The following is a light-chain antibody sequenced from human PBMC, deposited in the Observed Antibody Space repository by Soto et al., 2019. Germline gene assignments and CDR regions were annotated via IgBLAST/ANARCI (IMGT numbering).Light chain of an antibody. CDR3: SSYTSTNFVI. Sequence: QSVLTQPASVSGSPGQSITISCTGSSSDIGDYKYVSWYKQHPGKAPKLMIYDVSNRPSGVSNSFSGSKSGNTASLTISGLQAEDEADYYCSSYTSTNFVIFGGGTELTVL. J-gene: IGLJ2*01. V-gene: IGLV2-14*01. CDR2: DVS. CDR1: SSDIGDYKY.